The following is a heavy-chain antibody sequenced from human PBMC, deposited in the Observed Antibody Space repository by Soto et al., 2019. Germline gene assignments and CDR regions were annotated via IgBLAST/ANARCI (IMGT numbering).Heavy chain of an antibody. V-gene: IGHV4-4*02. J-gene: IGHJ4*02. D-gene: IGHD2-15*01. CDR1: GGPITSNNW. CDR3: ARGGNYLFAY. Sequence: QVQLQVSGPGLVEPSGTLSLTCVVSGGPITSNNWWHWVRQPPGKGLEWIGEIHHSGNTHYNPSLKTRVPISVDKSHNQFSLKLSSVTAADTAVYYCARGGNYLFAYWGQGTPVTVSS. CDR2: IHHSGNT.